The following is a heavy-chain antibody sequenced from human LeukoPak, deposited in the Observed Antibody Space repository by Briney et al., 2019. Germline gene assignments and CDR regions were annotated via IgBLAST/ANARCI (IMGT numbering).Heavy chain of an antibody. CDR1: GYTFTSYG. D-gene: IGHD6-13*01. V-gene: IGHV1-18*01. CDR3: ARDQRLDPHSSSWYFNL. CDR2: ISAYNGNT. Sequence: GASVKVSCKASGYTFTSYGISWVRQAPGQGLEWMGWISAYNGNTNYAQKLQGRVTMTTDTSTSTAYMELRSLRSDDTAVYYCARDQRLDPHSSSWYFNLWGQGTLVTVSS. J-gene: IGHJ4*02.